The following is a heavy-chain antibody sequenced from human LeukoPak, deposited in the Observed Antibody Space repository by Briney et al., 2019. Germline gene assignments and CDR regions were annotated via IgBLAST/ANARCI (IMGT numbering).Heavy chain of an antibody. J-gene: IGHJ3*02. D-gene: IGHD2-2*01. CDR2: IDWDDDK. CDR3: ARMVVSYPSHPFDI. Sequence: SGPTLVNPTQTLTLTCTFSGFSLSTSGMRVGWIRQPPGKALEWLARIDWDDDKMYTTSLKTRLTISKDTSKNQVVLIMTNMDPVDTATYYCARMVVSYPSHPFDIWGQGTRVTVSS. CDR1: GFSLSTSGMR. V-gene: IGHV2-70*04.